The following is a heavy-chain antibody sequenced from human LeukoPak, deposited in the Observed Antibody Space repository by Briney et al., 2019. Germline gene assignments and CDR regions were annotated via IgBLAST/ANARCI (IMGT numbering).Heavy chain of an antibody. D-gene: IGHD2/OR15-2a*01. V-gene: IGHV4-61*01. Sequence: SETPSLTCTVSAGSLSSVSYYWRWRRQPPETGLEWIGYIYYSGRTNYNPSLKSRVTISVDTSKNQFSLKLSSVTAADTAVYYCARDPVNYGMGVWGQGTTVSVSS. CDR3: ARDPVNYGMGV. J-gene: IGHJ6*02. CDR2: IYYSGRT. CDR1: AGSLSSVSYY.